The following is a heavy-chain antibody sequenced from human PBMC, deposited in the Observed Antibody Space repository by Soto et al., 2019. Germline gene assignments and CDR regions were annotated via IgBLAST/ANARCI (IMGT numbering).Heavy chain of an antibody. V-gene: IGHV3-23*01. CDR2: ISGSGGST. D-gene: IGHD6-19*01. CDR1: GFTFSSYA. J-gene: IGHJ4*02. CDR3: AKTPLVNIQQWLVDY. Sequence: GGSLRLSCAASGFTFSSYAMSWVRQAPGKGLEWVSAISGSGGSTYYADSVKGRFTISRDNSKNTLYLQMNSLRAEDTAVYYCAKTPLVNIQQWLVDYWGQGTLVTVSS.